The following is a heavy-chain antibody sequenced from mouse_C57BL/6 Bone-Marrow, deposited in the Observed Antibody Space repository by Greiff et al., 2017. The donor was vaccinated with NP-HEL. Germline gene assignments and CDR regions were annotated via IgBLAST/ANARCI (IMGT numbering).Heavy chain of an antibody. CDR3: TTDSSGPAWFAY. D-gene: IGHD3-2*02. Sequence: EVKLQESGAELVRPGASVKLSCTASGFNIKDDYMHWVKQRPEQGLEWIGWIDPENGDTEYASKFQGKATITADTSSNTAYLQLSSLTSEDTAVYYCTTDSSGPAWFAYWGQGTLVTVSA. V-gene: IGHV14-4*01. CDR1: GFNIKDDY. CDR2: IDPENGDT. J-gene: IGHJ3*01.